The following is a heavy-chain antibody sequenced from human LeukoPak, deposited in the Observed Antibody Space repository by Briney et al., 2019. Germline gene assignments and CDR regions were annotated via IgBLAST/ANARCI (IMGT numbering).Heavy chain of an antibody. D-gene: IGHD1-26*01. Sequence: GGSLRLSCAASGFTFSSYTLHWVRQAPGKGLEWVAVMLYDGETAYYADSVKGRFTVSRDNSKNTLYLQMNSLRHEDTAVYYCARDSPYSGNYSPIDYWGQGTLVTVSS. CDR2: MLYDGETA. V-gene: IGHV3-30*04. CDR1: GFTFSSYT. CDR3: ARDSPYSGNYSPIDY. J-gene: IGHJ4*02.